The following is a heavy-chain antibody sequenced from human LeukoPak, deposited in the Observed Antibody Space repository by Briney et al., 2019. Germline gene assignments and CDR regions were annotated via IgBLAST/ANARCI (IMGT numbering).Heavy chain of an antibody. D-gene: IGHD6-19*01. CDR1: GFTFSSYA. Sequence: QPGGSLILSCAASGFTFSSYAMSWVRQAPGKGLEWVSAISGSGGSTYYADSVKGRFTISRDNSKNTLYLQMNSLRAEDTAVYYCAKAQGGCGWYEGDWFDPWGQGTLVTVSS. CDR2: ISGSGGST. V-gene: IGHV3-23*01. J-gene: IGHJ5*02. CDR3: AKAQGGCGWYEGDWFDP.